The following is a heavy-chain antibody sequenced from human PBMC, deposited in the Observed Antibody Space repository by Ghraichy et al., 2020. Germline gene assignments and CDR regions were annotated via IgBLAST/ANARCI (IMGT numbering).Heavy chain of an antibody. CDR3: ARVPIGGVMDV. V-gene: IGHV4-31*03. D-gene: IGHD3-10*01. CDR1: GGSISSGGYY. CDR2: IYYSGST. J-gene: IGHJ6*02. Sequence: SETLSLTCTVSGGSISSGGYYWSWIRQHPGKGLEWIGYIYYSGSTYYNPSLKSRVTISVDTSKNQFPLKLSSVTAADTAVYYCARVPIGGVMDVWGQGTTVTVSS.